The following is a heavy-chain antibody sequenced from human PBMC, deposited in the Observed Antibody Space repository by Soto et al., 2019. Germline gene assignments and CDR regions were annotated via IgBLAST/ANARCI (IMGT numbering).Heavy chain of an antibody. CDR3: ARHGYDILTGPGDY. Sequence: ASVKVSCKASGYTFTGYYMHWVRQAPGQGLEWMGWINPNSGGTNYAQKFQGWVTMTRDTSISTAYMELSRLRSDDTAMYYCARHGYDILTGPGDYWGQGTLVTVSS. D-gene: IGHD3-9*01. CDR1: GYTFTGYY. V-gene: IGHV1-2*04. J-gene: IGHJ4*02. CDR2: INPNSGGT.